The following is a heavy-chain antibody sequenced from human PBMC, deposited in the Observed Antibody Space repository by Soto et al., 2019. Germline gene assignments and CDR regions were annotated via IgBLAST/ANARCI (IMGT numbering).Heavy chain of an antibody. V-gene: IGHV4-61*01. J-gene: IGHJ5*02. CDR2: IYFTGST. Sequence: PSETLSLTXTVSGGAVSSGTYYWSWIRQPPGKGLEWIGHIYFTGSTNYNPSLKSRVTMSLDTSRNQFSLKLSSVTAADTAVYYCTRGPPRVQWFDPWGLGTLVTVSS. CDR3: TRGPPRVQWFDP. CDR1: GGAVSSGTYY.